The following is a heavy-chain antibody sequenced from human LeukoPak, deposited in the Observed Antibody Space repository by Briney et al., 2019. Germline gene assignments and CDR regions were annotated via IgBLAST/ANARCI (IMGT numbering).Heavy chain of an antibody. CDR1: GGTFSSYA. CDR3: ARVRGDGYNVPYYFDY. Sequence: SVKLSCKASGGTFSSYAISWVRHAPGQGLEWMGRIIPIFGTANYAQKFQGRVTITTDESTSTAYMELSSLRSEDTAVYYCARVRGDGYNVPYYFDYWGQGTLVTVSS. V-gene: IGHV1-69*05. J-gene: IGHJ4*02. D-gene: IGHD5-24*01. CDR2: IIPIFGTA.